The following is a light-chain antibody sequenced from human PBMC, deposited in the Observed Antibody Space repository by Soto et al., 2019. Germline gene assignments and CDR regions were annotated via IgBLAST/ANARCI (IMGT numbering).Light chain of an antibody. CDR1: QNIGNW. Sequence: DIHMTQSPSTLSASVGDRVTITCRASQNIGNWLAWYQQKPGKVPKLLIYAASTLQSGVPSRFSGSGSGTDFTLTISSLQPEDVATYYCQKYNSAPWTFGQGTKVDI. J-gene: IGKJ1*01. CDR3: QKYNSAPWT. CDR2: AAS. V-gene: IGKV1-27*01.